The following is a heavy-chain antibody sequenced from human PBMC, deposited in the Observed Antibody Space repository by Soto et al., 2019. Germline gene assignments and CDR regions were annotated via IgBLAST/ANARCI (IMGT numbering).Heavy chain of an antibody. V-gene: IGHV1-69*01. Sequence: QVQLVQSGAEMKKPGSSVKVSCKASGGTFSSSAISWVRQAPGQGLEWLGGIIPMFDITNYPQKFQGRVTMTADESTNTTYMELSTLISEDTAVYYCARVPRNPISFYRYGMDVWGQGTTVTVSS. CDR2: IIPMFDIT. CDR1: GGTFSSSA. J-gene: IGHJ6*02. CDR3: ARVPRNPISFYRYGMDV.